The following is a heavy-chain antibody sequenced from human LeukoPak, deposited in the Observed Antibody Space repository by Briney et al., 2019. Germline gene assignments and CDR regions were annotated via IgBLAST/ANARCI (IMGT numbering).Heavy chain of an antibody. CDR2: ISGSGGST. CDR1: GFTFSSYA. CDR3: ARVAGGYEYYYYYYMDV. V-gene: IGHV3-23*01. J-gene: IGHJ6*03. D-gene: IGHD5-12*01. Sequence: GGSLRLSCAASGFTFSSYAMSWVRQAPGKGLEWVSAISGSGGSTYYADSVKGRFTISRDNAKNSLYLQMNSLRAEDTAVYYCARVAGGYEYYYYYYMDVWGRGTTVTVSS.